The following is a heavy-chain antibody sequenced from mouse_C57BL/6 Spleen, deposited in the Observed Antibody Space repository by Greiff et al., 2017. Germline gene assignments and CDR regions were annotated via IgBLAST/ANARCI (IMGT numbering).Heavy chain of an antibody. Sequence: QVQLQQSGPELVKPGASVKISCKASGYAFSSSWMNWVKQRPGKGLEWIGRIYPGDGDTNYNGKFKGKATLTADKSSSTAYMQLSSLTSEDSAVYFCARSHDGYWYFDVWGTGTTVTVSS. D-gene: IGHD2-3*01. J-gene: IGHJ1*03. V-gene: IGHV1-82*01. CDR3: ARSHDGYWYFDV. CDR1: GYAFSSSW. CDR2: IYPGDGDT.